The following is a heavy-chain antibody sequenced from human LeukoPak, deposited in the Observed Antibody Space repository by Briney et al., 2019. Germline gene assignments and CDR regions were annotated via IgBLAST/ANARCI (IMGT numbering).Heavy chain of an antibody. Sequence: PGGSLRLSCAASGFTVSSNYMSWVRQAPGKGLEWVSLIYSGGVTYYADSVKCRFIISRDNSKNTLFLQMNSLRAEDTAVYYCARAPSGWSDYWYFDLWARGTLVTVSS. D-gene: IGHD6-19*01. CDR2: IYSGGVT. V-gene: IGHV3-53*01. CDR3: ARAPSGWSDYWYFDL. J-gene: IGHJ2*01. CDR1: GFTVSSNY.